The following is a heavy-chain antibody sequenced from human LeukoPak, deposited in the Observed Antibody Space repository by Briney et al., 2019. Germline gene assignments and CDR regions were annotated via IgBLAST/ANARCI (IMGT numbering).Heavy chain of an antibody. Sequence: SQTLSLTCAISGDSVSNNSTTWNWIRQSPSRGLEWLGRTYYRSEWYNDYAVSVKSRITINPDTSKNQFSLQLNSVTPEDTAVYYCARDDPGITIFGVVSSAYGMDVWGQGTTVTVSS. CDR2: TYYRSEWYN. CDR3: ARDDPGITIFGVVSSAYGMDV. D-gene: IGHD3-3*01. CDR1: GDSVSNNSTT. J-gene: IGHJ6*02. V-gene: IGHV6-1*01.